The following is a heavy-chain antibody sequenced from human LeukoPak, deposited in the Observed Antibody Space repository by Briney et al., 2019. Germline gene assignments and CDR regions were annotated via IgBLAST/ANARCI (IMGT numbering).Heavy chain of an antibody. CDR3: AKEENYYDSSGYRHNAY. Sequence: GGSLRLSCAASGFTFSDYGMHWVRQAPGKGLEWVAVICYDGSNKHYADSVKGRFTVSRDNSKNTLDLQMNSLRAEDTAVYYCAKEENYYDSSGYRHNAYWGQGTLVTVSS. J-gene: IGHJ4*02. CDR2: ICYDGSNK. D-gene: IGHD3-22*01. CDR1: GFTFSDYG. V-gene: IGHV3-33*06.